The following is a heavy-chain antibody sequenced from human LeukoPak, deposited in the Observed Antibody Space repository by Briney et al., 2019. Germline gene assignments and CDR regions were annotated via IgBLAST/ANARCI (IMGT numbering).Heavy chain of an antibody. CDR2: ISSNNGNT. V-gene: IGHV1-18*01. CDR1: GYTFTSHG. Sequence: GASVKVSCKASGYTFTSHGISWVRQAPGQGLEWMGWISSNNGNTKYAQKFQGRVTMTTETSTSTAYMELRSLRSDDTAVYYCARVRGSGSYYRGGHFDYWGQGTLVTVSS. CDR3: ARVRGSGSYYRGGHFDY. J-gene: IGHJ4*02. D-gene: IGHD3-10*01.